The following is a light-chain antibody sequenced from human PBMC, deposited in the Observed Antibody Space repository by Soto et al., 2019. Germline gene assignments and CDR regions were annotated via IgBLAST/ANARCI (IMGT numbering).Light chain of an antibody. CDR3: QQRSNWPPIT. J-gene: IGKJ5*01. V-gene: IGKV3-11*01. CDR1: QSISDT. CDR2: SAS. Sequence: EIVLTQSPATLSLSPGARAPLSCRARQSISDTLAWYPQNPGQAPRLLIYSASRGATGFPARFSGSGSGTDFTLTISSLEPEDFAVYYCQQRSNWPPITFGQGTRLEIK.